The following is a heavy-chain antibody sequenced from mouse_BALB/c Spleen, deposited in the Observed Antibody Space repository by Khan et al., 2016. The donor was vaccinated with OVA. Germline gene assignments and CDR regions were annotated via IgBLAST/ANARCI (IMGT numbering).Heavy chain of an antibody. CDR3: ARTARIKY. Sequence: SGPGLVKPSQTLSLTCTVTGYSITSGYGWNWIRQFPGNKLEWMGYISYSGSPNYNSSLKSRISITRDTSKNQFCLQLHSVTTEDTSTYDCARTARIKYWGEGTTLTVSS. CDR2: ISYSGSP. J-gene: IGHJ2*01. CDR1: GYSITSGYG. V-gene: IGHV3-2*02. D-gene: IGHD1-2*01.